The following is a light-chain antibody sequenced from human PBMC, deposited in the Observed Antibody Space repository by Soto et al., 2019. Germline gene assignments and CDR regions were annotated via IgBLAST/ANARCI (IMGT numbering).Light chain of an antibody. CDR2: EVS. Sequence: QSVLTQPASVSGSPGQSITISCTGTSSDVGSYNLVSWYQQHPGKAPKLMIYEVSKRPSGVSNRFSGSKSGNTASLTISGLQAEDEADYYCCSYAGNSTYVFGTGTKLTVL. CDR1: SSDVGSYNL. CDR3: CSYAGNSTYV. J-gene: IGLJ1*01. V-gene: IGLV2-23*02.